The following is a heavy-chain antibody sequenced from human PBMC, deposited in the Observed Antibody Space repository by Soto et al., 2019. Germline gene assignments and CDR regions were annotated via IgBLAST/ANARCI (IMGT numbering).Heavy chain of an antibody. D-gene: IGHD3-16*01. V-gene: IGHV3-33*08. CDR3: AREDAFGHENVFDI. Sequence: PQGSLRLSWTVSGFTFSDHYMDWVRQAPGRGLEWVAVIWYDGINKYYADSVKGRFTISIDNSKNTLYLQMNSLRAEDTAVYYCAREDAFGHENVFDIWGQGTMVTGSS. CDR1: GFTFSDHY. J-gene: IGHJ3*02. CDR2: IWYDGINK.